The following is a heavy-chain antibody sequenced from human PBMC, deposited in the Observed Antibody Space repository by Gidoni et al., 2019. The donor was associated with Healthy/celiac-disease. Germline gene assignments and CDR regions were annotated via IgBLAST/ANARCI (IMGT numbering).Heavy chain of an antibody. CDR3: ARGASSGDVAFDI. V-gene: IGHV1-18*01. CDR2: IGAYNGNT. CDR1: GYTFTSYG. D-gene: IGHD6-19*01. J-gene: IGHJ3*02. Sequence: VQLVQSGAGVKKPGASVKFSCKASGYTFTSYGISWVRQAPGQGLGWMGWIGAYNGNTNYAQKLQGRVTMTTNTSTSTAYMELRSLRSDDTAVYYCARGASSGDVAFDIWGQGTMVTVSS.